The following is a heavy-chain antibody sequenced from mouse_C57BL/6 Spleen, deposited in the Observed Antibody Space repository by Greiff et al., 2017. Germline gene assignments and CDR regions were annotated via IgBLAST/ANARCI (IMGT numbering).Heavy chain of an antibody. CDR1: GYTFTTYP. V-gene: IGHV1-47*01. D-gene: IGHD2-4*01. J-gene: IGHJ4*01. CDR3: SRGDYDEGGDYAMDY. CDR2: FHPYNDDT. Sequence: QVQLKQSGAELVKPGASVKMSCKASGYTFTTYPIEWMKQNHGKSLEWIGNFHPYNDDTKYNEKFKGKATLTVEKSSSKVYLELSRITSYDSAVYYCSRGDYDEGGDYAMDYWGQGTSVTVSS.